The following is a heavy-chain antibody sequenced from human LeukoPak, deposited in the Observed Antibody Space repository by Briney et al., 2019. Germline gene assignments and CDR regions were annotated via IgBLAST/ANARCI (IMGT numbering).Heavy chain of an antibody. J-gene: IGHJ4*02. CDR2: IYSGGST. D-gene: IGHD6-13*01. CDR1: GFTVSRNY. CDR3: ATGTSSSWLPLDY. V-gene: IGHV3-66*02. Sequence: GGSLRFSCAASGFTVSRNYMSWVRQAPGKGLEWVSVIYSGGSTYYADSVKGRFTISRDNSKNTLYLQMNSLRAEDTAVYYCATGTSSSWLPLDYRGQGTLVTVSS.